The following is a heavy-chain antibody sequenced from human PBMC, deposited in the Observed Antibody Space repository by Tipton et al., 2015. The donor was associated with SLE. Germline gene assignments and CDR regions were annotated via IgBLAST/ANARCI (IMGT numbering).Heavy chain of an antibody. D-gene: IGHD2-2*01. V-gene: IGHV3-9*01. Sequence: SLRLSCTASGFTINDYAMHWVRLAPGRGLEWVSGISWNGGTIAYADSVKGRFIISRDNAKKSLDLQMNSLRAEDTALYYCAKDIMRYHYSMDVWGKGTTVTVSS. CDR2: ISWNGGTI. CDR1: GFTINDYA. J-gene: IGHJ6*03. CDR3: AKDIMRYHYSMDV.